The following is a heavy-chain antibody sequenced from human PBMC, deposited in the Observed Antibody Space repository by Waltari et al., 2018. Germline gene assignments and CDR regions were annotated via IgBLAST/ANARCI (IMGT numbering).Heavy chain of an antibody. CDR1: GGTFSSYA. D-gene: IGHD3-22*01. V-gene: IGHV1-69*08. CDR3: ARVDYYDSSGQSIVDY. CDR2: IIPIFGTA. Sequence: QVQLVQSGAEVKKPGSSVKVSCKASGGTFSSYAISWVRQAPGQGLEWMGRIIPIFGTANYAQKCQCRVTITADKSTSTAYMELSSLRSEDTAVYYCARVDYYDSSGQSIVDYWGQGTLVTVSS. J-gene: IGHJ4*02.